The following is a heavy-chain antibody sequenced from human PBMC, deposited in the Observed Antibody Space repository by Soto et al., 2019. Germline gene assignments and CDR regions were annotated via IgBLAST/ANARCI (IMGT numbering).Heavy chain of an antibody. CDR1: GFTFSNAW. CDR3: AKDAHSSGWTNDY. D-gene: IGHD6-19*01. J-gene: IGHJ4*02. Sequence: PGGSLRLSCAASGFTFSNAWMNWVRQAPGKGLEWVAVISYDGSNKYYADSVKGRFTISRDNSKNTLYLQMNSLRAEDTAVYYCAKDAHSSGWTNDYWGQGTLVTVSS. V-gene: IGHV3-30*18. CDR2: ISYDGSNK.